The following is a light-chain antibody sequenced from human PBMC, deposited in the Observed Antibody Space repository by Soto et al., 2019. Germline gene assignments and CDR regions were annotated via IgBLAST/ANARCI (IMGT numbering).Light chain of an antibody. CDR1: QSVSNSF. CDR2: SAS. J-gene: IGKJ1*01. V-gene: IGKV3-20*01. CDR3: QQYGISPQT. Sequence: EIVLTQSPGTLSLSPGERATLSCTASQSVSNSFLAWYQQKPGQPPRLLIYSASSRATGIPDRFSGSGSGTDFTLTISRLEPEDFAVYSCQQYGISPQTFGHGTKVEIK.